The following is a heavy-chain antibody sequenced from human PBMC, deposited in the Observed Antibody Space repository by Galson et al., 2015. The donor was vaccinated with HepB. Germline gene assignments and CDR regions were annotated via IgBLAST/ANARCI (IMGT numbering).Heavy chain of an antibody. CDR3: TRDRYCTSTTCSGYYYGMDV. Sequence: SLRLSCAASGFTFSDYYMAWIRQAPGKGLEWISYISHNTLYTNYADSVKGRFTISRDNVKNSMYLQMNSLSDEDTAVYYCTRDRYCTSTTCSGYYYGMDVWGQGTTVTVSS. CDR1: GFTFSDYY. CDR2: ISHNTLYT. D-gene: IGHD2-2*01. J-gene: IGHJ6*02. V-gene: IGHV3-11*06.